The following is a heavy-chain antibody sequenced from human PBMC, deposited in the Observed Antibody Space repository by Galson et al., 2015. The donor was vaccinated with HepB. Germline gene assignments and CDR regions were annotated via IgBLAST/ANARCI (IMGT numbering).Heavy chain of an antibody. D-gene: IGHD6-19*01. Sequence: SLRLSCAASGFTFSSYGMHWVRQAPGKGLEWVAVIWYDGSNKYYADSVKGRFTISRDNSKNTLYLQMNSLRAEDTAVYYCARDTAVALDAFDIWGQGTMVTVSS. V-gene: IGHV3-30*19. CDR3: ARDTAVALDAFDI. J-gene: IGHJ3*02. CDR2: IWYDGSNK. CDR1: GFTFSSYG.